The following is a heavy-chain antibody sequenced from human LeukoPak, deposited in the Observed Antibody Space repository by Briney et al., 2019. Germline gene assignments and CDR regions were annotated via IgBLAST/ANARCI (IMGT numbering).Heavy chain of an antibody. V-gene: IGHV4-59*12. D-gene: IGHD1-1*01. CDR2: IYYSGST. CDR3: ARDRLHWNDGLDY. CDR1: GGSISSYY. Sequence: SETLSLTCTVSGGSISSYYWSWIRQPPGKGLEWIGYIYYSGSTNYNPSLKSRVTISVDTSKNQFSLKLSSVTAADTAVYYCARDRLHWNDGLDYWGQGTLVTVSS. J-gene: IGHJ4*02.